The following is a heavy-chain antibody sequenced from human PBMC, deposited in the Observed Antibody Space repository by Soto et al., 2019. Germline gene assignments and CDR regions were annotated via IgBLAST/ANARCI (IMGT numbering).Heavy chain of an antibody. CDR3: ARARSSLQNYGMDV. CDR1: GYPFPGYY. V-gene: IGHV1-2*04. CDR2: INPNSGGT. J-gene: IGHJ6*02. Sequence: ASVKVACKASGYPFPGYYMHWVRQAPGQGLEWMGWINPNSGGTNYAQKFQGWVTMTRDTSISTAYMELSRLRSDDTAVYYCARARSSLQNYGMDVWGQGTTVTVSS.